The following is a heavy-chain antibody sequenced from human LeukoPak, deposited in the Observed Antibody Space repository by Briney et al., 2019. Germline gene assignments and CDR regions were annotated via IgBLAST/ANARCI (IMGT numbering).Heavy chain of an antibody. CDR1: GLTFSNYW. D-gene: IGHD3-9*01. J-gene: IGHJ5*02. CDR3: ARGYYDILTGYYQANWFDP. CDR2: IKPDGSEQ. Sequence: GGSLRLSCADSGLTFSNYWMSWVRQAPGKGLEWVANIKPDGSEQYYVDSVKGRFTISRDNAKNSLYLQMNTLRAEDTAVYYCARGYYDILTGYYQANWFDPWGQGTLVTVSS. V-gene: IGHV3-7*03.